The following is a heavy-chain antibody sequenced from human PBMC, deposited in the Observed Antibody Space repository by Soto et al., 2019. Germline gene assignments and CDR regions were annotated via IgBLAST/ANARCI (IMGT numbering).Heavy chain of an antibody. CDR2: IFHSGTT. Sequence: QVQLQESGSGLVKPSQTLSLTCEVSGVSISSGGYSCSWIRQSPGKGLEWMGYIFHSGTTDYNPSLKSRLTISVDRSKNQFSLRLRSVTAADTALYYCARAGGSGPLDDWFDPWGQGTLVTVSS. V-gene: IGHV4-30-2*06. J-gene: IGHJ5*02. CDR1: GVSISSGGYS. D-gene: IGHD3-10*01. CDR3: ARAGGSGPLDDWFDP.